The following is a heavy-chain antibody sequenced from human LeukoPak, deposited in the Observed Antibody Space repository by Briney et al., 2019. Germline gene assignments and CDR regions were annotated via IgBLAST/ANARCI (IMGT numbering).Heavy chain of an antibody. CDR1: GFTFSSYA. Sequence: PGGSLRLSCAASGFTFSSYAMSWVRQAPGKGLEWVSAISGSCGSTYYADSVKGRFTISRDNSKNTLYLQMNSLRAEDTAVYYCAKQVAPYYYDSSGYYYDYWGQGTLVTVSS. CDR3: AKQVAPYYYDSSGYYYDY. D-gene: IGHD3-22*01. V-gene: IGHV3-23*01. CDR2: ISGSCGST. J-gene: IGHJ4*02.